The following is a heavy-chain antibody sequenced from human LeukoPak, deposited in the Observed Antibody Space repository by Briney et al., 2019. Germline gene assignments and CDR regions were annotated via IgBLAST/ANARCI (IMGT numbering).Heavy chain of an antibody. D-gene: IGHD6-19*01. Sequence: GGSPRLSCAASVFTFSNYWVTWVRQARGNGLECVATITQNRSEKYYVTSVETRYTISRDTTKDSLYLQVNSLRADDTAVYYCERDVYSSGWYMGVFDFWGQGALVTVSS. CDR2: ITQNRSEK. CDR3: ERDVYSSGWYMGVFDF. J-gene: IGHJ4*02. CDR1: VFTFSNYW. V-gene: IGHV3-7*01.